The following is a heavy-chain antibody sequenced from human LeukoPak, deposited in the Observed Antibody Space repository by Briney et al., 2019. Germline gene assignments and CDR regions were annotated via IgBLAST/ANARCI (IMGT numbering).Heavy chain of an antibody. D-gene: IGHD3-16*01. V-gene: IGHV4-59*01. Sequence: TSETLSLTCSVSGGSIRDYYWSWIRQPPGKGLEWIGYIYNSGSTNHNPSLKSRVTISVDTSKIQFSLKMRSVTAEDTAVYYCARGLTALRFDPWGQGTLVTVSS. CDR2: IYNSGST. CDR3: ARGLTALRFDP. J-gene: IGHJ5*02. CDR1: GGSIRDYY.